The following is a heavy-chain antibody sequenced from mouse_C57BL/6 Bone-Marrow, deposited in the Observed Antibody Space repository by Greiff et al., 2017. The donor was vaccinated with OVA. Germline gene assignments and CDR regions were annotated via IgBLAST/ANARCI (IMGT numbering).Heavy chain of an antibody. D-gene: IGHD1-1*02. V-gene: IGHV1-59*01. CDR3: ARGWHFDY. CDR1: GYTFTSYW. J-gene: IGHJ2*01. CDR2: IDPSDSYT. Sequence: QVQLQQPGAELVGPGTSVKLSCKASGYTFTSYWMHWVKQRPGQGLEWIGVIDPSDSYTNYNQKFKGKATLTVDTSSSTAYMQLSSLTSEDSAVYYCARGWHFDYWGQGTTLTVSS.